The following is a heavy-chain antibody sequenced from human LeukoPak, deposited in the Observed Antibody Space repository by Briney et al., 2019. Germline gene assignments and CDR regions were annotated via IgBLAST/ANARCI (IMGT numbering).Heavy chain of an antibody. CDR3: AKVKDPYYYDSRKIPHDAFDI. V-gene: IGHV3-23*01. D-gene: IGHD3-22*01. J-gene: IGHJ3*02. Sequence: GGSLRLSCAASGFTFSSYAMSWVRQAPGKGLEWVSAISGSGGSTYYADSVKGRFTISRDNSKNTLYLQMNSLRAENTAVYYCAKVKDPYYYDSRKIPHDAFDIWGQGTMVTVSS. CDR2: ISGSGGST. CDR1: GFTFSSYA.